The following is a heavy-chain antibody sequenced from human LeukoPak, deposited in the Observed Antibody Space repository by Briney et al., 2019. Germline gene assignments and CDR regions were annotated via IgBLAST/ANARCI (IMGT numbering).Heavy chain of an antibody. CDR2: ISGSGGST. V-gene: IGHV3-23*01. CDR1: GFTLSSYG. Sequence: GGSLRLSCAASGFTLSSYGMSWVRQAPGKGMEWVSAISGSGGSTYYADSVKGRFTISRDNSKNTLYLQMNSLRAEDTAVYYCAKFPFYYYYMDVWGKGTTVTISS. J-gene: IGHJ6*03. CDR3: AKFPFYYYYMDV.